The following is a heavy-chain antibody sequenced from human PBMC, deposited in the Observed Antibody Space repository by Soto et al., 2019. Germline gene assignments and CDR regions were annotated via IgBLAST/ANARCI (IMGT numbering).Heavy chain of an antibody. CDR3: ARYYYDSSGYYVDY. V-gene: IGHV4-59*02. J-gene: IGHJ4*02. Sequence: SETLSLTCTVSGGSVSTYYWSWIRQPPGKGLEWIAYIYYSGSTSYNPSLKSRVTISVDTSKNQFSLKLSSVTAADTAVYYCARYYYDSSGYYVDYWGQGTLVTVSS. CDR2: IYYSGST. CDR1: GGSVSTYY. D-gene: IGHD3-22*01.